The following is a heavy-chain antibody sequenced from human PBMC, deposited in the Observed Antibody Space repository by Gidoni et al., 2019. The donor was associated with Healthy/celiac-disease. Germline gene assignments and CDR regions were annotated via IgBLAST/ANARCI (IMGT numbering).Heavy chain of an antibody. V-gene: IGHV3-23*01. CDR2: ISGSGGST. D-gene: IGHD4-17*01. J-gene: IGHJ6*02. CDR3: AKESGQGDYGDYEDYYYYYGMDV. Sequence: EVQLLESGGGLVQPGGSLRLSCAASGFTFSRYAMSWVRQGPGKGLEWVSAISGSGGSTYYADSVKGRFTISRDNSKNTLYLQMNSLRAEDTAVYYCAKESGQGDYGDYEDYYYYYGMDVWGQGTTVTVSS. CDR1: GFTFSRYA.